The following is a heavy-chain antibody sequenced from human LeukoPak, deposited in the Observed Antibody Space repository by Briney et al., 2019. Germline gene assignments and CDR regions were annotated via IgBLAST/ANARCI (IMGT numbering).Heavy chain of an antibody. CDR1: GFTFSSYE. V-gene: IGHV3-48*03. CDR3: ARDQRYSSSSGGIDY. D-gene: IGHD6-6*01. Sequence: GGSLRLSCAASGFTFSSYEMNWVRLAPGKGLEWVSYISSSGSTIYYADSVKGRFTISRDNAKNSLYLQMNSLRAEDTAVYYCARDQRYSSSSGGIDYWGQGTLVTVSS. CDR2: ISSSGSTI. J-gene: IGHJ4*02.